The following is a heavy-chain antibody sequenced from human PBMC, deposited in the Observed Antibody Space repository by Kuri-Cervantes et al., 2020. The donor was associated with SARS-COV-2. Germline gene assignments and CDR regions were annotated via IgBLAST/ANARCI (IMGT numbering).Heavy chain of an antibody. CDR3: ARVGRFLEWLLSVGGYYYYMDV. Sequence: SETLSLTCAVYGGSFSGYYWSWIRQPPGKRLEWIGEINHSGSTNYNPSLKSRVTISVDTSKNQFSLKLSSVTAADTAVYYCARVGRFLEWLLSVGGYYYYMDVWGKGTTVTVSS. CDR2: INHSGST. J-gene: IGHJ6*03. D-gene: IGHD3-3*01. CDR1: GGSFSGYY. V-gene: IGHV4-34*01.